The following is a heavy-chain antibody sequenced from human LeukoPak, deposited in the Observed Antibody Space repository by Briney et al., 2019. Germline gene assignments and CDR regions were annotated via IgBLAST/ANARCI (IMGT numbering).Heavy chain of an antibody. CDR1: GCSISSGYY. Sequence: SETLSLICAVSGCSISSGYYWGWVRQPPGKGLEWIGSIYHSGITYYNPSLKSRVAMSVDTSKEQFSLKLSSVTAADTAVYFCARAPMQFWAFDYWGQGTLVTVSS. CDR2: IYHSGIT. D-gene: IGHD6-19*01. V-gene: IGHV4-38-2*01. CDR3: ARAPMQFWAFDY. J-gene: IGHJ4*02.